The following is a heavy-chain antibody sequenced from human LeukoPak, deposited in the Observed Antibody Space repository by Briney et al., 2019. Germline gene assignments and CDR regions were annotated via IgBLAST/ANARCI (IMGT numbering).Heavy chain of an antibody. CDR3: ARASGKRGYSYGSDY. CDR2: IWYDGSNK. CDR1: GFTFSSYG. Sequence: GGSLRLSCAASGFTFSSYGMHWVRQAPGKGLEGVAVIWYDGSNKYYADSVKGRFTISRDNSKNTLYLQMHSLRAEDTAVYYCARASGKRGYSYGSDYWGQGTLVTVSS. V-gene: IGHV3-33*01. J-gene: IGHJ4*02. D-gene: IGHD5-18*01.